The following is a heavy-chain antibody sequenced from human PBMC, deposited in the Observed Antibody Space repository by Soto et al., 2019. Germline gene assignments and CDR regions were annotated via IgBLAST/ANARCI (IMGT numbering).Heavy chain of an antibody. J-gene: IGHJ4*02. CDR2: ISSIGSYA. CDR1: GFTFSDYY. D-gene: IGHD1-26*01. V-gene: IGHV3-11*05. Sequence: GGSLRLSCAASGFTFSDYYMSWIRQAPGKGLEWVSYISSIGSYANYADSVKGRFTISRDNAKNSLYLQMNSLRAEDTAVYYCARDGAPSRGATVDYWGQGNLVTVSS. CDR3: ARDGAPSRGATVDY.